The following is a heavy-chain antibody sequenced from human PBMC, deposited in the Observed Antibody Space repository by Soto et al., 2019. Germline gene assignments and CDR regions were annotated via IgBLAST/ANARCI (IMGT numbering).Heavy chain of an antibody. J-gene: IGHJ5*02. D-gene: IGHD6-6*01. CDR2: IKQDGSEK. Sequence: EVQLVESGGGLVQPGGSLRLSCAASGFTFSSYWMSWVRQAPGKGLEWVANIKQDGSEKYYVDSVKGRFTISRDNAKNSLYLQMNILRAEDTAAYYCARSIAARLNWFDPWGQGTLVTVSS. V-gene: IGHV3-7*01. CDR3: ARSIAARLNWFDP. CDR1: GFTFSSYW.